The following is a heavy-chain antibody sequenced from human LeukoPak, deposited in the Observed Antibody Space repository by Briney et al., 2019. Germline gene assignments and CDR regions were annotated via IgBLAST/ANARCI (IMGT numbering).Heavy chain of an antibody. CDR3: ARDLLIDFWSGYNGFDP. CDR1: GLTFSHYH. Sequence: GGSLRLSCAASGLTFSHYHIHWVRQAPGKGLEWVAFVSKDGTNNYYADSVNGRFTVSRDNSKNTLYLQMNSLRAEDTAVYYCARDLLIDFWSGYNGFDPWGQGTLVTVSS. CDR2: VSKDGTNN. J-gene: IGHJ5*02. V-gene: IGHV3-30*04. D-gene: IGHD3-3*01.